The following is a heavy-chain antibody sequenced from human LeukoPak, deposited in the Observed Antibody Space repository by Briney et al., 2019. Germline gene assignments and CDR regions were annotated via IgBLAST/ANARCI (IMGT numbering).Heavy chain of an antibody. CDR1: GFTFSSYA. CDR2: IRESGGST. CDR3: AKTKPYGTTWYGGID. J-gene: IGHJ4*02. D-gene: IGHD6-13*01. V-gene: IGHV3-23*01. Sequence: GGSLRLSCVASGFTFSSYAMSWVRQAPGKGLEWVSAIRESGGSTHYADSVKGRFTISRDNSKNTLYLQMNRLRAEDTAVYYCAKTKPYGTTWYGGIDWGQGALVTVSS.